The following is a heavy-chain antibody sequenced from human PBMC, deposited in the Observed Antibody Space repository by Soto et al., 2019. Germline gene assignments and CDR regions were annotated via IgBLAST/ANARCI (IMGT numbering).Heavy chain of an antibody. D-gene: IGHD2-15*01. Sequence: EVQLVETGGGLIQPGGSLRLSCAASGFTVSSNYMSWVRQAPGKGLEWVSVIYSGGSTYYADSVKGRFTISRDNSKNTRYLQMNSLRAEDTAVYYCARGYCSGGSCYPDAFDIWGQGTMVTVSS. J-gene: IGHJ3*02. V-gene: IGHV3-53*02. CDR3: ARGYCSGGSCYPDAFDI. CDR1: GFTVSSNY. CDR2: IYSGGST.